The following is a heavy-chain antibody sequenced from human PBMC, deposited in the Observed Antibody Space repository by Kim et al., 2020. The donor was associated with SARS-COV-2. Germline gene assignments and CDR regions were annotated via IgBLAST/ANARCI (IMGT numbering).Heavy chain of an antibody. CDR1: GGSFSGYY. J-gene: IGHJ4*02. D-gene: IGHD1-26*01. CDR3: ARFGWLPRSGELLRLADY. V-gene: IGHV4-34*01. Sequence: SETLSLTCAVYGGSFSGYYWSWIRQPPGKGLEWIGEINHSGSTNYNPSLKSRVTISVDTSKNQFSLKLSSVTAADTAVYYCARFGWLPRSGELLRLADYWGQGTLVTVSS. CDR2: INHSGST.